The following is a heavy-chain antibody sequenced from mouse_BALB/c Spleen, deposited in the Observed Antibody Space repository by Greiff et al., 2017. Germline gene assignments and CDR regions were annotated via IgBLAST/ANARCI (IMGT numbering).Heavy chain of an antibody. Sequence: QVQLQQSGAELARPGASVKLSCKASGYTFTSYWMQWVKQRPGQGLEWIGAIYPGDGDTRYTQKFKGKATLTADKSSSTAYMQLSSLASEDSAVYYCATAGGNYLNWYFDVWGAGTTVTVSS. J-gene: IGHJ1*01. D-gene: IGHD2-1*01. CDR3: ATAGGNYLNWYFDV. V-gene: IGHV1-87*01. CDR1: GYTFTSYW. CDR2: IYPGDGDT.